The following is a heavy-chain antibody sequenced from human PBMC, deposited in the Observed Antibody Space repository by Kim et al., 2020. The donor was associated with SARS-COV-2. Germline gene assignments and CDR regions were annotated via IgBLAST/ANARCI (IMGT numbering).Heavy chain of an antibody. J-gene: IGHJ4*02. CDR1: GFTFSSYG. CDR3: AKAFYYDILTGYPYFDY. CDR2: ISYDGSNK. Sequence: GGSLRLSCAASGFTFSSYGMHWVRQAPGKGLEWVAVISYDGSNKYYADSVKGRFTISRDNSKNTLYLQINSLRAEDTAVYYCAKAFYYDILTGYPYFDYWGQGTLVTVSS. D-gene: IGHD3-9*01. V-gene: IGHV3-30*18.